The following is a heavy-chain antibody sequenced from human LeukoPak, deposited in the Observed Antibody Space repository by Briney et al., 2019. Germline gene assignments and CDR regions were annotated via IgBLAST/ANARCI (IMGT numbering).Heavy chain of an antibody. CDR1: GGSISSYY. J-gene: IGHJ3*02. Sequence: SETLSLTCTVSGGSISSYYWSWIRQPPGKGLEWIGYIYYSGSTNYNPSLKSRVTISVDTSKNQFSLKLSSVTAADTAVYNCARSSVLDDDAFDIWGQGTMVTVSS. CDR3: ARSSVLDDDAFDI. CDR2: IYYSGST. V-gene: IGHV4-59*12. D-gene: IGHD3-3*01.